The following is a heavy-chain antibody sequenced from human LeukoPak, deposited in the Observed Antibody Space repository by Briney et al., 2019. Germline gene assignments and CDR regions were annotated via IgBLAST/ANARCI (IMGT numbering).Heavy chain of an antibody. D-gene: IGHD6-13*01. V-gene: IGHV3-48*01. CDR1: GFTFSSYW. CDR2: ISSSSSTI. CDR3: AKGRHQLVDNYFDY. Sequence: GGSLRLSCAASGFTFSSYWMSWVRQAPGKGLEWVSYISSSSSTIYYADSVKGRFTISRDNSKNTLYLQMNSLRAEDTAVYYCAKGRHQLVDNYFDYWGQGTLVTVSS. J-gene: IGHJ4*02.